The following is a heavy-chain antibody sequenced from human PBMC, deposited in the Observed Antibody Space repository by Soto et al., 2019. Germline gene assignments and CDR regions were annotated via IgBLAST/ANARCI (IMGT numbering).Heavy chain of an antibody. CDR3: ARAGFLEWLLSTNWRNYYYGMDV. Sequence: ASVKVSCKASGYTFTSYAMHWVRQAPGQRLEWMGWINAGNGNTKYAQKFQGRVTMTTDTSTSTAYMELRSLRSDDTAVYYCARAGFLEWLLSTNWRNYYYGMDVWGQGTTVTVSS. CDR1: GYTFTSYA. D-gene: IGHD3-3*01. CDR2: INAGNGNT. J-gene: IGHJ6*02. V-gene: IGHV1-3*01.